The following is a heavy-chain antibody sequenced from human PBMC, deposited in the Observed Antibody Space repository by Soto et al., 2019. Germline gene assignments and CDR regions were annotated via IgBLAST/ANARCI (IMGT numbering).Heavy chain of an antibody. V-gene: IGHV4-31*03. CDR3: ARGDSTVSSVFDY. J-gene: IGHJ4*02. Sequence: SETLSLTCTVPGGPFSSGGYYWSWIRQEPGKGLEWIGYIYQNGDTSYNPSLKGRVTISAGTSKTQFSLKLSSVTAADTAVYYCARGDSTVSSVFDYWGQGMLVTVSS. D-gene: IGHD4-17*01. CDR1: GGPFSSGGYY. CDR2: IYQNGDT.